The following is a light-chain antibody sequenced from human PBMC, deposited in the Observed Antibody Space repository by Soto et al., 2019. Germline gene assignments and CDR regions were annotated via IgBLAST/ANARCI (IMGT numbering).Light chain of an antibody. V-gene: IGLV2-14*01. CDR2: EAS. CDR1: SSDVGGYNY. CDR3: SSYTSSNFWV. J-gene: IGLJ3*02. Sequence: QSVLTQPASVSGSPGQSITISCTGTSSDVGGYNYDSWCQQHPGKAPKLMIYEASSRPSGISNRFSDSKSGNTASLTISGLQAEAEADYYCSSYTSSNFWVFGEGTKVTVL.